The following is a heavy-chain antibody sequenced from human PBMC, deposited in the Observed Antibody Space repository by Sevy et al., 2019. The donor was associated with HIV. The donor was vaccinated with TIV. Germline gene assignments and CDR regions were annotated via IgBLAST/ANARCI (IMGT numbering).Heavy chain of an antibody. Sequence: GEYLRLSCAASGFTFTTYTMNWVRQAPGKGLEWVSSITSSSNYIYYADSVKGRFTNSRDNAKDSVYLQMNSLRAEDTAVYYCARPYGSGSWEAFDVWGQGTMVTVSS. CDR3: ARPYGSGSWEAFDV. J-gene: IGHJ3*01. CDR1: GFTFTTYT. D-gene: IGHD3-10*01. V-gene: IGHV3-21*01. CDR2: ITSSSNYI.